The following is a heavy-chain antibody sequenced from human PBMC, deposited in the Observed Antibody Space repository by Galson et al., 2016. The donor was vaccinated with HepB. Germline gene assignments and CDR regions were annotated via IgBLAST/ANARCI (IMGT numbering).Heavy chain of an antibody. V-gene: IGHV3-7*01. CDR3: MSGYTSGI. Sequence: SLRLSCAASGFTFTAYWMTWVRQAPGKGLGWVANINYDGSGKYYVDSAKGRFTISRDNAQNSVFLQMNSLRVEDTAMYFCMSGYTSGIWGQGTMVTVSS. J-gene: IGHJ3*02. CDR1: GFTFTAYW. CDR2: INYDGSGK. D-gene: IGHD6-13*01.